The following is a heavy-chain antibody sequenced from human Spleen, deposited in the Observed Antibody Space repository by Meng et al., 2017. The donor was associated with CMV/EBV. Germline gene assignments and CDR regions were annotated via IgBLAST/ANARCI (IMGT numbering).Heavy chain of an antibody. Sequence: LQVKESGPGLGKPSETLSLTCAASGGSISSGDYYWSSIRQPPGKDLEWIGYIYYSGSTYDNPALKSRVTISVDTSKNQFSLKLSSVTAADTAVYYCARETHDSSGYFFDYWGQGTLVTVSS. CDR1: GGSISSGDYY. D-gene: IGHD3-22*01. CDR3: ARETHDSSGYFFDY. J-gene: IGHJ4*02. CDR2: IYYSGST. V-gene: IGHV4-30-4*08.